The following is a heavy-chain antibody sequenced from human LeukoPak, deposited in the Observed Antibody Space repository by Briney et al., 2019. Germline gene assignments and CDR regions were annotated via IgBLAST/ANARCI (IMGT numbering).Heavy chain of an antibody. CDR2: ISSSGSFI. CDR3: ARTVCNSGSYYMDV. D-gene: IGHD3-10*01. CDR1: GVTFSSYE. Sequence: GGSLRHSCTASGVTFSSYEANWVRQAPGQGLEWVSGISSSGSFIYYTDSVKGRFTISRDNAKNSLYLQLNSLRAEDTAIYYCARTVCNSGSYYMDVWGKGTTFTVSS. V-gene: IGHV3-48*03. J-gene: IGHJ6*03.